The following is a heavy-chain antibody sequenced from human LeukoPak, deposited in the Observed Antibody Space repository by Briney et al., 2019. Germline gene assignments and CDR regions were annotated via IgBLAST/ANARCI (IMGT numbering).Heavy chain of an antibody. CDR1: GGSISSYY. V-gene: IGHV4-59*01. J-gene: IGHJ4*02. CDR2: IYYSGST. CDR3: ARYSGSYGRLDY. Sequence: KSSETLSLTCTVSGGSISSYYWSWIRQPPGKGLEWIGYIYYSGSTNYNPSLKSRVTISVDTSKNQFSLKLSSVTAADTAVYYCARYSGSYGRLDYWGQGTLVTVSS. D-gene: IGHD1-26*01.